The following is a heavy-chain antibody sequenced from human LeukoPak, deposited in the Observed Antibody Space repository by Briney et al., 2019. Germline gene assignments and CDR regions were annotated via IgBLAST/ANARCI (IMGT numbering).Heavy chain of an antibody. Sequence: SVRVSCKASGYTFTNYVINWVRQAPGQGLEWMGGIIPVFDKANYAQKFRDRVTITADDSTTTAYMELTSLTSDDTAIYYCARLGHCRETNCYSDFYYMDVWGKGTTVIVSS. J-gene: IGHJ6*03. CDR2: IIPVFDKA. V-gene: IGHV1-69*13. CDR3: ARLGHCRETNCYSDFYYMDV. D-gene: IGHD2-2*02. CDR1: GYTFTNYV.